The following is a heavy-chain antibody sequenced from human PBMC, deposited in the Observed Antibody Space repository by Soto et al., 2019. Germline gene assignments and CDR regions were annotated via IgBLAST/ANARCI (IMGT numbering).Heavy chain of an antibody. CDR3: AREKNSGYYRTVDY. D-gene: IGHD3-10*01. J-gene: IGHJ4*02. CDR2: VTHDGTER. Sequence: GGSLRLSCAASGFTLSGHGLHWVRQAPGKGLEWVAVVTHDGTERHYPDSVKGRFTITRDISKNTFYLQMNSLRVEDTAMYYCAREKNSGYYRTVDYWGQGTLVTVSS. CDR1: GFTLSGHG. V-gene: IGHV3-30*03.